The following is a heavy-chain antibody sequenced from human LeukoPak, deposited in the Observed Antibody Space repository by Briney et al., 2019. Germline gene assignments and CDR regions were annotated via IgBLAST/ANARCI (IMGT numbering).Heavy chain of an antibody. Sequence: SETLSLTCTVSGYSISSGYYWGWIRQPPGKGLEWIGSIYHSGSTYYNPSLKSRVTISVDTSKNQFSLKLSSVTAADTAVYYCARGSPRIGWFDPWGQGTLVTVSS. CDR3: ARGSPRIGWFDP. J-gene: IGHJ5*02. D-gene: IGHD2-21*01. CDR1: GYSISSGYY. V-gene: IGHV4-38-2*02. CDR2: IYHSGST.